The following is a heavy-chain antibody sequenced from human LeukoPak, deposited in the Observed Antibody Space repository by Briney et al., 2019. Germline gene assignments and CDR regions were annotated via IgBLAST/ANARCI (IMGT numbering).Heavy chain of an antibody. CDR1: GFTFSNYA. J-gene: IGHJ6*02. V-gene: IGHV3-23*01. Sequence: GGSLRLSCAASGFTFSNYAMNWVRQAPGKGLEWVSTVTGSGGSTYYADSVKGRFTISRDNSKNTLYLQMNSLRAEDTAVYYCARDSYGMDVWGQGTTVTVSS. CDR3: ARDSYGMDV. CDR2: VTGSGGST.